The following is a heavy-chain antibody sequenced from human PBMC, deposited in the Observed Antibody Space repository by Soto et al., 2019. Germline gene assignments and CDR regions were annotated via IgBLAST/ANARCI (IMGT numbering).Heavy chain of an antibody. V-gene: IGHV3-23*01. J-gene: IGHJ4*02. CDR3: AKGRTMILVVINDLIDY. Sequence: EVQLLESGGGLVQPGGSLRLSCAASGFTFSSYAMSWVRQAPGKGLEWVSAISGSGGSTYYADSVKGRFTISRDNSKNTLYLQMNGLRAEDTAVYYCAKGRTMILVVINDLIDYWGQGTLVTVSS. CDR1: GFTFSSYA. D-gene: IGHD3-22*01. CDR2: ISGSGGST.